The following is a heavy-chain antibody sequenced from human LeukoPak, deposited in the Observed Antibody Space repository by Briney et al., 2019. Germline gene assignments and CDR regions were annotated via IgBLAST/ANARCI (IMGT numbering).Heavy chain of an antibody. V-gene: IGHV3-7*01. Sequence: GGSLRLSCAASGFSFSATWMTWVRQAPGKGLECVANIKPDGSERYYLDSVKGRFTVSRDNAKTSLYLQMNSLRVEDTATCYCASGLNHDSGGWGQGTLVTVSS. D-gene: IGHD3-22*01. CDR2: IKPDGSER. CDR3: ASGLNHDSGG. CDR1: GFSFSATW. J-gene: IGHJ4*02.